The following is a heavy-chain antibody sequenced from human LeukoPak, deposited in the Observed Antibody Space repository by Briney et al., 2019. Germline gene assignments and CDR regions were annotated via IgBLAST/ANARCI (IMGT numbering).Heavy chain of an antibody. Sequence: GASVKVSCKASGYTFTSYGISWVRQAPGQGLEWMGIINPSGGSTSYAQKFQGRVTMTRDTSTSTVYMELSSLRSEDTAVYYCARDLWFGELSYYYGMDVWGQGTTVTVSS. D-gene: IGHD3-10*01. CDR3: ARDLWFGELSYYYGMDV. CDR1: GYTFTSYG. CDR2: INPSGGST. V-gene: IGHV1-46*01. J-gene: IGHJ6*02.